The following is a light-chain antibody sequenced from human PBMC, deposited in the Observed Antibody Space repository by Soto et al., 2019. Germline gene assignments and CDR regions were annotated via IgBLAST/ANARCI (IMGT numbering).Light chain of an antibody. CDR3: HQRSDWPIT. J-gene: IGKJ5*01. V-gene: IGKV3-11*01. CDR1: QSVSRF. CDR2: GSS. Sequence: ETVLTQSPATLSLSPGERATLSCRASQSVSRFFAWYQQRPGQAPRLLIYGSSNRATGIPARFSGSGSGTDFTLTISSLAPEDSAVYYCHQRSDWPITFGQGTRLEIK.